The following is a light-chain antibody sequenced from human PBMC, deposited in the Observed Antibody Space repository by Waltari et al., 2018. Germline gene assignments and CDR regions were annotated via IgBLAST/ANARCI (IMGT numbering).Light chain of an antibody. CDR3: ASWDDSLNGPV. J-gene: IGLJ3*02. CDR1: TSSIGINT. V-gene: IGLV1-44*01. Sequence: QSVLTQPPSTSGTPGQRVIISCSGSTSSIGINTVNWYQQLPGTAPTVLIYRNNQRPSGVPDRFPASKSGTSASLAISGLQSADEATDYCASWDDSLNGPVFGGGTKLTVL. CDR2: RNN.